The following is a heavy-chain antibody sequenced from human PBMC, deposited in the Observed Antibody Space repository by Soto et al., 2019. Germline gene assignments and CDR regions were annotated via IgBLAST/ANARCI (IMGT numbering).Heavy chain of an antibody. J-gene: IGHJ4*02. Sequence: PAASVKVSCKASGGTFSSYTISWVRQAPGQGLEWMGRIIPILGIANYAQKFQGRVTITADKSTSTAYMELSSLRSEDTAVYYWARERDSTVTTLGYWGQGTLVTVSS. D-gene: IGHD4-17*01. CDR1: GGTFSSYT. CDR2: IIPILGIA. CDR3: ARERDSTVTTLGY. V-gene: IGHV1-69*04.